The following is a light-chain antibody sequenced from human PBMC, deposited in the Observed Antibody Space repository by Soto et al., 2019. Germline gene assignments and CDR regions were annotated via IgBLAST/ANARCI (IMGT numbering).Light chain of an antibody. CDR2: GAS. J-gene: IGKJ4*01. Sequence: EIVMTQSPATLSVSPGERATLSCRASQSVSSNLALYQQKPGQAPRLLIYGASTRATGIPARFSGSGSGTEFTLTISSLQSEDFATYYCQQYGSSPLTFGGGTKVDI. V-gene: IGKV3-15*01. CDR1: QSVSSN. CDR3: QQYGSSPLT.